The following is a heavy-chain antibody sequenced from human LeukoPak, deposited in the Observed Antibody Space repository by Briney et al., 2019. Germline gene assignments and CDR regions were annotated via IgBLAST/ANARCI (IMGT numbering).Heavy chain of an antibody. Sequence: GGSLRLSCAASGFTFSSYSMNWICQAPGKGLEWVSSISSSTSYIYYADSVKGRFTISKDNAKNSLYLQMNSLRAEDTAVYYCARAGGSTVSLSDYWGQGTLVTVSS. V-gene: IGHV3-21*01. CDR2: ISSSTSYI. CDR1: GFTFSSYS. CDR3: ARAGGSTVSLSDY. J-gene: IGHJ4*02. D-gene: IGHD4-17*01.